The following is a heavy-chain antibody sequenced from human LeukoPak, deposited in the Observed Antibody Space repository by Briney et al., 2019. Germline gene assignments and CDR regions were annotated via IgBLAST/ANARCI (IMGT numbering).Heavy chain of an antibody. Sequence: GGSLRLSCAASGFTFSSYSMNWLPQAPGKGLEWVSYISSSSTIYYADSVKRRFTISRDNAKNSLYLQMNSLRAEDTAVYYCARYRSAFDIWGQGTMVTVSS. CDR2: ISSSSTI. V-gene: IGHV3-48*01. J-gene: IGHJ3*02. D-gene: IGHD3-16*02. CDR1: GFTFSSYS. CDR3: ARYRSAFDI.